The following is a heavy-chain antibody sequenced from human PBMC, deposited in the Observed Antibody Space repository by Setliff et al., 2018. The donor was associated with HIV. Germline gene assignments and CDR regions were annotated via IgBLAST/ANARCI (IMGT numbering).Heavy chain of an antibody. J-gene: IGHJ3*02. CDR3: GTSSVKWGPDSFDI. CDR2: ISWNSRSI. Sequence: PGGSLRLSCAASGFSFPEYGLHWVRQTPGKGLEWVASISWNSRSIVFADSVKGRFTISRDDSRNTLYLQMTNLRAEDTALYYCGTSSVKWGPDSFDIWGQGTEVTVSS. CDR1: GFSFPEYG. V-gene: IGHV3-9*01. D-gene: IGHD7-27*01.